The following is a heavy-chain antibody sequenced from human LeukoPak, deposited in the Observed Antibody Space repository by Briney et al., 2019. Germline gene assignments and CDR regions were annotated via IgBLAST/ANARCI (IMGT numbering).Heavy chain of an antibody. J-gene: IGHJ4*02. Sequence: SETLSLTCTVSGDSITGYYWTWVRQPPGKGLEWIGYVYHTGTSNYNPSVRSRITMSVDTSKNQYSMNLTSVTAVDTAVYYCARALDTWSALDYWGLGTLVSVSS. CDR2: VYHTGTS. CDR3: ARALDTWSALDY. D-gene: IGHD5-18*01. CDR1: GDSITGYY. V-gene: IGHV4-59*01.